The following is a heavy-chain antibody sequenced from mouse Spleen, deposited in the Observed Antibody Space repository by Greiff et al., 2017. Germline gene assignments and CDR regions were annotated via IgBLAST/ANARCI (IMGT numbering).Heavy chain of an antibody. CDR3: ARGGGLGRGYFDV. CDR2: IHPNSGST. V-gene: IGHV1-64*01. CDR1: GYTFTSYW. Sequence: QVQLQQPGAELVKPGASVKLSCKASGYTFTSYWMHWVKQRPGQGLEWIGMIHPNSGSTNYNEKFKSKATLTVDKSSSTAYMQLSSLTSEDSAVYYCARGGGLGRGYFDVWGAGTTVTVSS. J-gene: IGHJ1*01. D-gene: IGHD4-1*01.